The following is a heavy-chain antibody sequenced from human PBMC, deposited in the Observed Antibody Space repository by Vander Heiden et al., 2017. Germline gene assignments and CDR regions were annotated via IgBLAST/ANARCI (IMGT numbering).Heavy chain of an antibody. J-gene: IGHJ1*01. Sequence: QVQLVESGGGVVQPGRSLRLSCAASGFTFSSYAMHWVRQAPGKGLEWVAVISYDGSNKYYADSVKGRVTISRDNSKNTLYLQMNSLRAEETAVYYCARDVEFTMATIQDEYFQHWGQGTMVTVSS. CDR2: ISYDGSNK. V-gene: IGHV3-30*04. CDR1: GFTFSSYA. CDR3: ARDVEFTMATIQDEYFQH. D-gene: IGHD3-3*01.